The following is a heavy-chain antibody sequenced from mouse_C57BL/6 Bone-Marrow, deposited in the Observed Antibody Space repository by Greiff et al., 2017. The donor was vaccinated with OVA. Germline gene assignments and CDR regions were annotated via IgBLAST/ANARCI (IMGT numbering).Heavy chain of an antibody. CDR3: ARLGSGYDYAMDY. J-gene: IGHJ4*01. Sequence: VQLQQSGPELVKPGASVKIPCKASGYTFTDYNMDWVKQSHGKSLEWIGDINPNNGGTIYNQKFKGKATLTVDKSSSTAYMELRSLTSEDTAVYYCARLGSGYDYAMDYWGQGTLVTVSS. D-gene: IGHD3-2*02. CDR2: INPNNGGT. V-gene: IGHV1-18*01. CDR1: GYTFTDYN.